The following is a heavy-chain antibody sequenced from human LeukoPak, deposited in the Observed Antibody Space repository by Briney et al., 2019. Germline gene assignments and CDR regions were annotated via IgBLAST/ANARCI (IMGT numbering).Heavy chain of an antibody. V-gene: IGHV3-30*02. CDR1: GFTFSSYG. D-gene: IGHD1-14*01. CDR3: AKDVCSQVRCHRTTFYGMDV. Sequence: GGSLRLSCAASGFTFSSYGMHWVRQAPGKGLEWVAVIWYDGSNKYYADSVKGRFTISRDDSKNTLYLQMNSLRAEDTAVYYCAKDVCSQVRCHRTTFYGMDVWGKGTTVTVSS. J-gene: IGHJ6*04. CDR2: IWYDGSNK.